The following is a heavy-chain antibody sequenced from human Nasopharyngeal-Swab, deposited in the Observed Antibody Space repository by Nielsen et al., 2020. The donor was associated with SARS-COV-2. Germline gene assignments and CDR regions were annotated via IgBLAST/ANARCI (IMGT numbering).Heavy chain of an antibody. V-gene: IGHV3-30-3*01. CDR1: GFTFSNFA. J-gene: IGHJ4*02. D-gene: IGHD6-19*01. Sequence: GGSLRLSCAASGFTFSNFAMHWVRQAPGKGLEWVAVISYDGSSKYDADSVRGRFTVSRDNSINTLYLQMSSLKIEATAVYYCARAYTNNGWGHFDHWGQGTLVTVSS. CDR3: ARAYTNNGWGHFDH. CDR2: ISYDGSSK.